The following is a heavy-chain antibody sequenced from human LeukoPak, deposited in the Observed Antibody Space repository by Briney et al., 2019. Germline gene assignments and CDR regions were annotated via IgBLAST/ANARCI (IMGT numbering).Heavy chain of an antibody. J-gene: IGHJ4*02. CDR2: IIPILGIA. D-gene: IGHD2-15*01. V-gene: IGHV1-69*04. CDR3: AREYCSGGSCYPYYFDY. CDR1: GGTFSSYA. Sequence: SVNVSCKASGGTFSSYAISWVRQAPGQGLEWMGRIIPILGIANYAQKFQGRVTITADKSTSTAYMELSSLRSEDTAVYYCAREYCSGGSCYPYYFDYWGQGTLVTVSS.